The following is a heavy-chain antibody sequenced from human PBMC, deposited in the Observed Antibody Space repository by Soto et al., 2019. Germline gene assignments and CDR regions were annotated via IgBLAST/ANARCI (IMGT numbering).Heavy chain of an antibody. CDR3: ARHVHDFWSGSPMPYYGMDV. Sequence: DSVKVSCKASGYTFTSYYMHWVRQAPGQGLEWMGIINPSGGSTSYAQKFQGRVTMTRDTSTSTVYMELSSLRSEDTAVYYCARHVHDFWSGSPMPYYGMDVWGQGTTVTVSS. D-gene: IGHD3-3*01. CDR1: GYTFTSYY. J-gene: IGHJ6*02. V-gene: IGHV1-46*01. CDR2: INPSGGST.